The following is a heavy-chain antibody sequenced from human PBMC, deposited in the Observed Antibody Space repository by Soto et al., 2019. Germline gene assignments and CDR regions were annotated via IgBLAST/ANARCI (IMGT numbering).Heavy chain of an antibody. CDR1: VFTFSSYA. D-gene: IGHD5-12*01. J-gene: IGHJ4*02. Sequence: QVQLVESGGGVVQPGRSLRLSCAASVFTFSSYAMHWVRQAPGKGLEWVAVISYDGSNKYYADSVKGRFTISRDNSKNTLYLQMNSLRAEDTAVYYCARDTVGGVATMIGDYWGQGTLVTVSS. V-gene: IGHV3-30-3*01. CDR2: ISYDGSNK. CDR3: ARDTVGGVATMIGDY.